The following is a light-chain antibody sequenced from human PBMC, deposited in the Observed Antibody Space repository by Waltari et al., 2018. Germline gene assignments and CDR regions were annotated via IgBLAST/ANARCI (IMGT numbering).Light chain of an antibody. CDR2: DAF. V-gene: IGKV3-20*01. CDR1: KSVGRA. Sequence: EIVLTQSPGTLALSPGERATLSCRASKSVGRALAWYQQKPGQDPRLLIYDAFSRATGISDKFSGSGSGTDFTLTISRVEPEDFAVYFCQMYVRLPVTFGQGTKVEVK. CDR3: QMYVRLPVT. J-gene: IGKJ1*01.